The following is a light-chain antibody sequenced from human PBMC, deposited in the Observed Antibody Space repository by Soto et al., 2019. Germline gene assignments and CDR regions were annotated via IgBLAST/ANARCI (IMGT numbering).Light chain of an antibody. CDR3: HQFGSSIIT. V-gene: IGKV3-20*01. Sequence: ELVLTKSTGTLPLALEETATLSCRASQKIPLTYIAWYQKNPGRAPRLLTYSDSRRATGVPDRFSGGGSGTDFTLNISRLEPGDSATYYCHQFGSSIITFGQGTRLEIK. CDR2: SDS. CDR1: QKIPLTY. J-gene: IGKJ5*01.